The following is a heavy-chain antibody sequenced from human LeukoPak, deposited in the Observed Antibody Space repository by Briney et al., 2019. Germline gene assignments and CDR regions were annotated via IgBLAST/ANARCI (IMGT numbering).Heavy chain of an antibody. D-gene: IGHD2-2*01. J-gene: IGHJ4*02. Sequence: PGRSLRLSCAASRFTFSSYGMHWVRQAPGKGLEWVSSISSSSSYIYYADSVKGRFTISRDNAKNSLYLQMNSLRAEDTAVYYCARDIVVVPAAHPFVYWGQGTLVTVSS. CDR2: ISSSSSYI. V-gene: IGHV3-21*01. CDR3: ARDIVVVPAAHPFVY. CDR1: RFTFSSYG.